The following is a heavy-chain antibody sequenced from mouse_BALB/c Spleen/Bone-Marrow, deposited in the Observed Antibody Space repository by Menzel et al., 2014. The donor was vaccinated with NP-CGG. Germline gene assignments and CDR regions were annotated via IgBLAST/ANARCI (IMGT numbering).Heavy chain of an antibody. CDR2: IYHGDGST. J-gene: IGHJ1*01. CDR3: AYYRYDEYFDV. CDR1: GYTFTSYF. Sequence: VQLQQSGPELVKPGASVKMSCKASGYTFTSYFIHWVKQRPGQGLEWIGWIYHGDGSTKYNEKFKGKTTLTADKSSSTAYMLLSSLTSEDSAIFFCAYYRYDEYFDVWGAGTTVTVSS. D-gene: IGHD2-14*01. V-gene: IGHV1S56*01.